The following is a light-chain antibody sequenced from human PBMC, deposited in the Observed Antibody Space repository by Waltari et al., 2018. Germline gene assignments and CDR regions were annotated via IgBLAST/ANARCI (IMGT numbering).Light chain of an antibody. J-gene: IGKJ1*01. Sequence: EIVLTQSPGTVSLSPGDRATLSCRASQSVRIYLAWYQQKPGQAPRLLIYHASTRATGIPDRFSASGSGTDVSLTISRLGPEDFAMYYCQQYVESPATFGQGTKVEIK. V-gene: IGKV3-20*01. CDR3: QQYVESPAT. CDR2: HAS. CDR1: QSVRIY.